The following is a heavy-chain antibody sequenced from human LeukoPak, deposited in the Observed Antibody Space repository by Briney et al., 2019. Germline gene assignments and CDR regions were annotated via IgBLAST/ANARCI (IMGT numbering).Heavy chain of an antibody. J-gene: IGHJ4*02. CDR3: AREMVRGVITPLDY. CDR2: INPNSGGT. CDR1: GYTFTGYY. Sequence: ASVKVSCKASGYTFTGYYMHWVRQAPGQGLEWMGWINPNSGGTNYAQKFRGRVTMTRDTSISTAYMELSRLRSDDTAVYYCAREMVRGVITPLDYWGQGTLVTVSS. D-gene: IGHD3-10*01. V-gene: IGHV1-2*02.